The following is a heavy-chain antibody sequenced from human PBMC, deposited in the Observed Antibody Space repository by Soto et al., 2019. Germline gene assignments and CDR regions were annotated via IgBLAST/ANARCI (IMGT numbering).Heavy chain of an antibody. CDR1: GFTFSSYG. CDR3: ARDGSYGYVRDAFYI. D-gene: IGHD1-26*01. CDR2: IWYDGSNK. J-gene: IGHJ3*02. Sequence: QVQLVESGGGVVQPGRSLRLSCAASGFTFSSYGMHWVRQAPGKGLEWVAVIWYDGSNKYYADSVKGRFTISRDNSKNPLYLQMNSLRAEDTAVYYCARDGSYGYVRDAFYIWGQGTMVTVSS. V-gene: IGHV3-33*01.